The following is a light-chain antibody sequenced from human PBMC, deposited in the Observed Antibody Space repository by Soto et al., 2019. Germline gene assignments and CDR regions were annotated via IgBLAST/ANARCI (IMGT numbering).Light chain of an antibody. CDR3: QQYGCCLLWT. V-gene: IGKV3-20*01. CDR2: AAS. J-gene: IGKJ1*01. CDR1: QSVSSSY. Sequence: EIVLTQSPGTLSLSPGERATLSCRASQSVSSSYLAWYQQKPGQAPRLLIYAASSMATGIPDRFSGSGSGTDFTLTISRLEPEDFAVYYCQQYGCCLLWTFGQGTKVEIK.